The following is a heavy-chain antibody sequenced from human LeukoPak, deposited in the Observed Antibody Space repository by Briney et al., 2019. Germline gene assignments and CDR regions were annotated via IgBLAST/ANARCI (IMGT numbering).Heavy chain of an antibody. CDR3: ARLGPIDIKNDDYYYYYGMDV. Sequence: GEFLKISCKGSGYSFTSYWISWVRQMPGKGLEWMGRIDPSDSYTNYSPSFQGHVTISADKSISTAYLQWSSLKASDTAMYYCARLGPIDIKNDDYYYYYGMDVWGQGTTVTVSS. D-gene: IGHD2/OR15-2a*01. V-gene: IGHV5-10-1*01. CDR2: IDPSDSYT. J-gene: IGHJ6*02. CDR1: GYSFTSYW.